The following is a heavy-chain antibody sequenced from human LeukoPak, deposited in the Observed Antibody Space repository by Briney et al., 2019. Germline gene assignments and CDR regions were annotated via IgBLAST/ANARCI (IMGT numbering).Heavy chain of an antibody. CDR2: ISYDGSNK. Sequence: GGSLRLSCAASGFTFSSYAMHWVRQAPGKGLEWVAVISYDGSNKYYADSVKGRFTISRDNSKNTLYLQMNNLRAEDTAMYYCARDSLVGATKLDYWGQGTLVTVSS. J-gene: IGHJ4*02. D-gene: IGHD1-26*01. V-gene: IGHV3-30*01. CDR1: GFTFSSYA. CDR3: ARDSLVGATKLDY.